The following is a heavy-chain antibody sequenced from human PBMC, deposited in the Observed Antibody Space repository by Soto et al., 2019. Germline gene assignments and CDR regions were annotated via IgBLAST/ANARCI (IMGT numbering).Heavy chain of an antibody. CDR1: GGSFSGYY. CDR3: ARDSLGIAVLGTGRSKNNWFDP. CDR2: IKHSGST. D-gene: IGHD6-19*01. J-gene: IGHJ5*02. V-gene: IGHV4-34*01. Sequence: QVQLQQWGAGLLKPSETLSLTCAVYGGSFSGYYWSWIRQPPGKGLEWIGEIKHSGSTNYNPSLKSRVPISIDPSKNQFSLKLSSVTAADTAIYYCARDSLGIAVLGTGRSKNNWFDPWGQGTLVTVSS.